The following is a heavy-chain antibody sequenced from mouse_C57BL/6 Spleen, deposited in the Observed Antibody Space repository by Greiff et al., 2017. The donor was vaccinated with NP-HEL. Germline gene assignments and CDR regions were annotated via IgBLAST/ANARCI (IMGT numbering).Heavy chain of an antibody. D-gene: IGHD4-1*01. V-gene: IGHV1-15*01. CDR1: GYTFTDYE. CDR3: TSWEPHYYAMDY. CDR2: INPETGGT. J-gene: IGHJ4*01. Sequence: VQLQQSGAELVRPGASVTLSCKASGYTFTDYEMHWVKQTPVHGLEWIGAINPETGGTAYNQKFKGKAILTADKSSSTAYMELRSLTSEDSAVYYCTSWEPHYYAMDYWGQGTSVTVSS.